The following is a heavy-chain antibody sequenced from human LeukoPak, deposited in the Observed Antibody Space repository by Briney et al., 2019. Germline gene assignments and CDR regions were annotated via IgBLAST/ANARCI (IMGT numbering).Heavy chain of an antibody. D-gene: IGHD6-19*01. J-gene: IGHJ3*02. CDR1: GGSFSGYY. Sequence: SETLSLTCAVYGGSFSGYYWSWIRQPPGKGLEWIGEINHSGSTNYNPSLKSRVTISVDTSKNQSSLKLSSVTAADTAVYYCASSTYSSGWYSAFDIWGQGTMVTVSS. CDR2: INHSGST. CDR3: ASSTYSSGWYSAFDI. V-gene: IGHV4-34*01.